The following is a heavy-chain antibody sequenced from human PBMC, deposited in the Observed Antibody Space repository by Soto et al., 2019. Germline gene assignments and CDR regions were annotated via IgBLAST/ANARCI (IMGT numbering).Heavy chain of an antibody. Sequence: QSQTLSLTCAISGDSVSSNSAAWNWIRQSPSRGLEWLGRTYYRSKWYNDYAVSVKSRITINPDTSKNQFSLQLNSVTPEDTAVYYCARTGYSSSWYKNWFDPWGQGTLVTVSS. V-gene: IGHV6-1*01. CDR2: TYYRSKWYN. D-gene: IGHD6-13*01. J-gene: IGHJ5*02. CDR1: GDSVSSNSAA. CDR3: ARTGYSSSWYKNWFDP.